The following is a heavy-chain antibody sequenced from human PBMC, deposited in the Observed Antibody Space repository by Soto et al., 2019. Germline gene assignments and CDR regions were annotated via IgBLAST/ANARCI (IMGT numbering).Heavy chain of an antibody. CDR2: VSYDGSNK. V-gene: IGHV3-30-3*01. D-gene: IGHD2-21*02. CDR1: GFTFTDHA. CDR3: ARGAYCGGGCLPGQVSKWYFDL. Sequence: QVQLVESGGGVVQPGRSLRLSCVASGFTFTDHAMHWVRQTPGKGLEWVAVVSYDGSNKYYADSVKGRFTISRDNSRTTLYLQMNSLRPEERTVYYCARGAYCGGGCLPGQVSKWYFDLWGRGTLVIVSS. J-gene: IGHJ2*01.